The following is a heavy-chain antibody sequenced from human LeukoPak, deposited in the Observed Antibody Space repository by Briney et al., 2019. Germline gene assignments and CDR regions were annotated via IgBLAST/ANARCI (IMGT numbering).Heavy chain of an antibody. J-gene: IGHJ4*02. V-gene: IGHV4-59*12. CDR2: IYYSGST. CDR1: GGSISSYY. Sequence: SETLSLTCTVSGGSISSYYWTWIRQPPGKGLEWIGYIYYSGSTNYNPSLKSRVTISVDTSKNQFSLKLSSVTAADTAVYYCAREVQSFWQNYYDSSGYYDWGQGTLVTVSS. CDR3: AREVQSFWQNYYDSSGYYD. D-gene: IGHD3-22*01.